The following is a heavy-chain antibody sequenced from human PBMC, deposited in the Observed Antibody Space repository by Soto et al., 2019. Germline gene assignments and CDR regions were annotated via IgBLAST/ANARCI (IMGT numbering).Heavy chain of an antibody. CDR3: ARDRVVRGSFYYYYGMDV. D-gene: IGHD3-10*01. V-gene: IGHV1-18*04. CDR2: ISAYNGNT. Sequence: ASVKVSCKASGYTFTSYGISWVRQAPGQGLEWMGWISAYNGNTNYAQKLQGRVTMTTDTSTSTAHMELRSLRSDDTAVYYCARDRVVRGSFYYYYGMDVWGQGTTVTVSS. J-gene: IGHJ6*02. CDR1: GYTFTSYG.